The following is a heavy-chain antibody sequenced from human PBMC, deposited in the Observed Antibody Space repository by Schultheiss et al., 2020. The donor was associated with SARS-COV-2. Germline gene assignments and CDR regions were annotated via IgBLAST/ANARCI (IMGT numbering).Heavy chain of an antibody. CDR3: ARGSYSSSWYWYFQH. V-gene: IGHV4-59*12. CDR2: IYYSGST. Sequence: SQTLSLTCAVYGGSFSGYYWSWIRQPPGKGLEWIGYIYYSGSTNYNPSLKSRVTISVDTSKNQFSLKLSSVTAADTAVYYCARGSYSSSWYWYFQHWGQGTLGTVSS. CDR1: GGSFSGYY. D-gene: IGHD6-13*01. J-gene: IGHJ1*01.